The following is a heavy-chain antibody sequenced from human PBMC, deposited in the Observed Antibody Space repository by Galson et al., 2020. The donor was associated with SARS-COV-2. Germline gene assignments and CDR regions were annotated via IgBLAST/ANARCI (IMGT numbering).Heavy chain of an antibody. CDR3: AGSESSPGIYHDFDY. D-gene: IGHD1-26*01. Sequence: SETLSLTCTVSGDSITNYYWSWIRQPPGKGLEWIASVYYSGSPNYSPALKSRATMSVNPSKSQFSLILSSVTAADTAVYYCAGSESSPGIYHDFDYWGQGTLVTVSS. CDR1: GDSITNYY. J-gene: IGHJ4*02. V-gene: IGHV4-59*01. CDR2: VYYSGSP.